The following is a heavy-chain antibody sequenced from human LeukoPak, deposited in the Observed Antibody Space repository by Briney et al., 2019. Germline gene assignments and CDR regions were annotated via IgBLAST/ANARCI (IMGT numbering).Heavy chain of an antibody. CDR3: ARGGRGGITMVRGTGRLDY. CDR2: INHRGST. J-gene: IGHJ4*02. D-gene: IGHD3-10*01. CDR1: GGSFSGYY. V-gene: IGHV4-34*01. Sequence: SETLSLTCAVYGGSFSGYYWSWIRQPPGKGLEWIGEINHRGSTNYNPSLKSRVTISVDTSKNQFSLKLSSVTAADTAVYYCARGGRGGITMVRGTGRLDYWGQGTLVTVSS.